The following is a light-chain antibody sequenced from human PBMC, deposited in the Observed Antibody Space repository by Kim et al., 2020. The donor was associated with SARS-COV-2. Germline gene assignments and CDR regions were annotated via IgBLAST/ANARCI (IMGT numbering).Light chain of an antibody. J-gene: IGKJ1*01. Sequence: SGGELSPLSWPARQGISNVFAWYQQNPGKVPNLIFYAATTLHSGVPSRCGGGGSGTYFTLTISRLPPEYVATYYCQKYNSAPLTFGQGTKVDIK. CDR2: AAT. V-gene: IGKV1-27*01. CDR3: QKYNSAPLT. CDR1: QGISNV.